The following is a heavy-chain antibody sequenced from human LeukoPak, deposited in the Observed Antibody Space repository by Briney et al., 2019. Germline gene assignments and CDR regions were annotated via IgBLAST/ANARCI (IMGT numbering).Heavy chain of an antibody. CDR2: ISYSAIT. J-gene: IGHJ5*02. D-gene: IGHD6-13*01. CDR3: ARGVNWIDP. V-gene: IGHV4-59*01. CDR1: GGSISSYY. Sequence: MSSETLSLTCTVSGGSISSYYWSWIRQPPGKGLEWIGYISYSAITNYNPALKSRVTISIDTSKNQFSLKLSSVTAADTAVYYCARGVNWIDPWGQGTLVTVSS.